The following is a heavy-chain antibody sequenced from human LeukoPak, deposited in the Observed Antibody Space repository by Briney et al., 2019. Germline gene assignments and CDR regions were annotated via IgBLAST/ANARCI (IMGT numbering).Heavy chain of an antibody. CDR3: ARDYYDSRGEAFDI. CDR2: IFYIGST. Sequence: SETLSLTCTVSGDSIGSHYWSWIRQPPGKGLEWIGYIFYIGSTNYNPSLKSRVTISVDTSKNQFSLKLNSVTAADTAVYYCARDYYDSRGEAFDIWGQGTMVTVSS. V-gene: IGHV4-59*11. J-gene: IGHJ3*02. D-gene: IGHD3-22*01. CDR1: GDSIGSHY.